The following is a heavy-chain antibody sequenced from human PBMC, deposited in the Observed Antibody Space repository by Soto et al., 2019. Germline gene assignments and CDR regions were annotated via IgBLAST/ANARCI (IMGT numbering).Heavy chain of an antibody. CDR2: IKSKTDGGTT. CDR1: GFTFSNAW. V-gene: IGHV3-15*07. CDR3: TTKHLFSGSLQVDY. Sequence: EVQLVESGGGLVKPGGSLRLSCAASGFTFSNAWMNWVRQAPGKGLEWVGRIKSKTDGGTTDYAAPVKGRFTISRDDSKNTLYLQMNSLKTEDTAVYYCTTKHLFSGSLQVDYWGQGTLVTVSS. J-gene: IGHJ4*02. D-gene: IGHD1-26*01.